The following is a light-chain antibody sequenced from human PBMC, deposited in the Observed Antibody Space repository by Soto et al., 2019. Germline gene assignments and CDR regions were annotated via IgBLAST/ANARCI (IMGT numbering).Light chain of an antibody. CDR2: DIN. Sequence: QSVLTQPASVSGSPGQSLTISCTGTSSDVGASNHVSWFQQHPGKVPKLIIYDINNRPSGISDRFSVSKSGKTASLTISGLQPADEADYYCSSHTLGRVLLFGGGTKVTVL. J-gene: IGLJ2*01. CDR3: SSHTLGRVLL. CDR1: SSDVGASNH. V-gene: IGLV2-14*01.